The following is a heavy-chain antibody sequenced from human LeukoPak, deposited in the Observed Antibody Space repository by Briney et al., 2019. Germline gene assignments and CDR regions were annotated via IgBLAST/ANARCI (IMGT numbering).Heavy chain of an antibody. CDR1: GASISNSSHY. CDR3: ARVVAVAGTFPDS. J-gene: IGHJ4*02. CDR2: IYYTGTT. Sequence: SSETLSLTCIVSGASISNSSHYWGWIRQPPGKGLEWIGNIYYTGTTYYAPFLKSRVTISIDTSKSQFSLKVSSVTAADTAVYYCARVVAVAGTFPDSWGQGTLVTVSS. V-gene: IGHV4-39*07. D-gene: IGHD6-19*01.